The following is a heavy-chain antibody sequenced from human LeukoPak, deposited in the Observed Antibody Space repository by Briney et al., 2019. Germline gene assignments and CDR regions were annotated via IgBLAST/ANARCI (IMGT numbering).Heavy chain of an antibody. V-gene: IGHV3-7*01. CDR1: GFTFSTYW. CDR2: IKHDGSEK. Sequence: GGSLRLSCAASGFTFSTYWMSWVRQAPGKGLEWVANIKHDGSEKYYVDSVKGRFTISRDNAKKSLHLQMNSLRAEDTAVYYCARDPYGDYGDCFDYWGQGTLVIVSS. D-gene: IGHD4-17*01. J-gene: IGHJ4*02. CDR3: ARDPYGDYGDCFDY.